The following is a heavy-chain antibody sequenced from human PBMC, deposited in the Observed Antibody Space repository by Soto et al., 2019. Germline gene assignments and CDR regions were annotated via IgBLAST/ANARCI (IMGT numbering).Heavy chain of an antibody. CDR1: GDSVTSYW. CDR3: ARRLDSGYDSAYFDY. V-gene: IGHV5-51*01. J-gene: IGHJ4*02. Sequence: GEALKSSGEGCGDSVTSYWRGWVRQMPGKGLEWMGIIYPGDSDTRYSPSFQGQVTISADKSISTAYLQWSSLKASDTAMYYCARRLDSGYDSAYFDYWGQGTLVTVSS. CDR2: IYPGDSDT. D-gene: IGHD5-12*01.